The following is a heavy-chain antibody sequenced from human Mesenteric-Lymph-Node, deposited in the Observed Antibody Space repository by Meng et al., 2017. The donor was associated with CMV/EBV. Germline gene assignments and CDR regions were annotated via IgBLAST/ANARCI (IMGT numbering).Heavy chain of an antibody. V-gene: IGHV3-23*01. Sequence: GGSLRLSCAASGFTFSSYAMNWVRQAPGKGLEWASAISTSGGTTTYADSVKGRFTISRDNSKNTLYLQMNSLRADDTAVYYCARSGASNGGAFDIWGQGTMVTV. J-gene: IGHJ3*02. CDR1: GFTFSSYA. D-gene: IGHD2-8*01. CDR2: ISTSGGTT. CDR3: ARSGASNGGAFDI.